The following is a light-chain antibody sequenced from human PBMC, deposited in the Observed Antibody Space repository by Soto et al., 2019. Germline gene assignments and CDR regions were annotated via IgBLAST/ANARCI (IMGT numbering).Light chain of an antibody. J-gene: IGKJ5*01. CDR3: QQRSNWPT. Sequence: EVVLTQSPATLSLSPGERATFSCRASQNVNNFLAWYQQRPGQAPRLLIYDAARFSGSGSGTDFTLTISSLESEDFAIYYCQQRSNWPTFGQGKRLENK. V-gene: IGKV3-11*01. CDR1: QNVNNF. CDR2: D.